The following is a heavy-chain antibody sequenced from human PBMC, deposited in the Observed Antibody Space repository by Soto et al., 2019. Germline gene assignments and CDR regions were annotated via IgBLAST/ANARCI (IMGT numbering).Heavy chain of an antibody. V-gene: IGHV1-18*01. CDR3: ARIKYSPPYYYYSGMDV. D-gene: IGHD5-18*01. J-gene: IGHJ6*02. Sequence: QVQLVQCGSEVKKPGASVKVSCKASGYTFTSYGISWVRQAPGQGLEWMGWISAYNGNTNYAQKLQGRVTMTTDTPTSTAYMKLRSLRSDDTAGYYCARIKYSPPYYYYSGMDVWGQATTVTVSS. CDR1: GYTFTSYG. CDR2: ISAYNGNT.